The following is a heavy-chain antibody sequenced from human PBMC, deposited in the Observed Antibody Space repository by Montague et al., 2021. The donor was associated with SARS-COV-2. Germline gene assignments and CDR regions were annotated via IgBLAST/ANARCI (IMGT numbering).Heavy chain of an antibody. J-gene: IGHJ4*02. V-gene: IGHV4-39*01. CDR1: GDSISSSSYF. CDR3: ARLGPPGHGPFDS. Sequence: SETLSLTCSVSGDSISSSSYFWGWIRQPPGQGLEWIGSIYYSGSTFYNPSLQSRVTISVDTSKKQFSLKLTSVTAADTALYFCARLGPPGHGPFDSWGQGTLVAVSS. CDR2: IYYSGST.